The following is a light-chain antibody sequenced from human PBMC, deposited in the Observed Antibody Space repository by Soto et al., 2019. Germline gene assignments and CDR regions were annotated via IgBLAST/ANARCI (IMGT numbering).Light chain of an antibody. Sequence: QSVLTQPPSASRTPGQRVTISCSGRSSNIGSNTVNWYHQLPGTAPKLLIYGNNQRPSGVPDRFSGSKSGTSASLAISGLQSEDETDYYCSSFTSTSTYVFGTGTKVAVL. CDR3: SSFTSTSTYV. CDR1: SSNIGSNT. V-gene: IGLV1-44*01. J-gene: IGLJ1*01. CDR2: GNN.